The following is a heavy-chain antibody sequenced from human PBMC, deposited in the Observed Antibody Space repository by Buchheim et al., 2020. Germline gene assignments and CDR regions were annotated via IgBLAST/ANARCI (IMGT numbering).Heavy chain of an antibody. CDR2: INTATGDT. V-gene: IGHV1-8*01. D-gene: IGHD2/OR15-2a*01. J-gene: IGHJ4*02. CDR1: GYSFTSFD. CDR3: ARGRGFYFPYY. Sequence: QVRLVQSGAEVKKPGASVKVSCKASGYSFTSFDINWVRQATGQGLEWMGGINTATGDTAYAQKFQGRVTLTRDTSITTAYLELGALTAAYTAVYYYARGRGFYFPYYWGQGTL.